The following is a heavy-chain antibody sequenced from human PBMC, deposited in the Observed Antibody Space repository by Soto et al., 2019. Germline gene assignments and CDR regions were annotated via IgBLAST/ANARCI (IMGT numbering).Heavy chain of an antibody. D-gene: IGHD2-15*01. J-gene: IGHJ4*02. CDR3: AKARIIAVTRRALSSFDY. V-gene: IGHV1-24*01. CDR1: GYTLTELS. CDR2: FDPEDGET. Sequence: ASVKVSCKVSGYTLTELSMHWVRQAPGKGLEWMGGFDPEDGETIYAQKFQGRVTMTEDTSTDTAYMELSSLRSEDTAVYYCAKARIIAVTRRALSSFDYWGQGTLVTVSS.